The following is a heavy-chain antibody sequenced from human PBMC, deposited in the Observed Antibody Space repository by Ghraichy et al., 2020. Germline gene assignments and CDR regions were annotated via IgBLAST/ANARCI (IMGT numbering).Heavy chain of an antibody. Sequence: GGSLRLSCAASGFTFSSYGMHWVRQAPGKGLEWVAVISYDGSNKYYADSVKGRFTISRDNSKNTLYLQMNSLRAEDTAVYNCVGSSRDDAFDIWGQGTMVTVSS. CDR1: GFTFSSYG. D-gene: IGHD6-6*01. J-gene: IGHJ3*02. CDR2: ISYDGSNK. V-gene: IGHV3-30*03. CDR3: VGSSRDDAFDI.